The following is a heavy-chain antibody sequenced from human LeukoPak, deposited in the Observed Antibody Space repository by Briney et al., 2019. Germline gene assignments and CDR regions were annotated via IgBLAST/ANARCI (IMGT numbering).Heavy chain of an antibody. CDR3: ARTAGWSYGFDY. Sequence: PSQTLSLTCTVSGXSISSGGYYWTWIRQYPGTGLEWIGYIYYSGTTYYNPSLQSRVTISGDTSKNQFSLKLSSVTAADTAMYYCARTAGWSYGFDYWGQGTLVTVSS. J-gene: IGHJ4*02. V-gene: IGHV4-31*03. CDR2: IYYSGTT. CDR1: GXSISSGGYY. D-gene: IGHD3-16*01.